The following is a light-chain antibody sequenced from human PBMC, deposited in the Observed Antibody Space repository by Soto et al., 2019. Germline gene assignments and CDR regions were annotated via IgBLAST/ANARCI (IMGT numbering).Light chain of an antibody. V-gene: IGLV1-40*01. CDR3: QSYDSSLSVV. CDR1: SSNIGAGYD. J-gene: IGLJ2*01. CDR2: GNS. Sequence: QSVLTQPPSVSGAPGQRVTISCTGSSSNIGAGYDVHWYQQLPGTAPKLPIYGNSNRPSGVPDRFSGSKSGTSASLAITGLQAEDEADYYCQSYDSSLSVVFGGGTKVTVL.